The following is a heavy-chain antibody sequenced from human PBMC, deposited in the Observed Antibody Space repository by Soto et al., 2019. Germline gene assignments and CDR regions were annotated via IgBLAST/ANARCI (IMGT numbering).Heavy chain of an antibody. Sequence: GGSLRLSCVGSGFNVTTNCMRWVRQAPGKGLERVSVVCSGGPTHYADSVKGRFTISRDIFTNTLHLQMTHLRAEDTAEYYCVRDKRTISGIFPGYWGQGTPVTVSS. CDR2: VCSGGPT. J-gene: IGHJ4*02. CDR3: VRDKRTISGIFPGY. CDR1: GFNVTTNC. V-gene: IGHV3-53*01. D-gene: IGHD3-9*01.